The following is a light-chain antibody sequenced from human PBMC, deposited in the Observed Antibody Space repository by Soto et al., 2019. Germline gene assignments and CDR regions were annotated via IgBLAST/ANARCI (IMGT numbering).Light chain of an antibody. CDR1: QNVKNY. J-gene: IGKJ2*01. V-gene: IGKV1-39*01. CDR3: QQSYSTPPFT. CDR2: AAS. Sequence: DVQMTQSPSSLSASVGDRVTISCRASQNVKNYLNWYQQKQGKAPKLLIYAASRLQGGVPPRFSGSGSGTDFTLTISSLQPEDFANYYCQQSYSTPPFTFGQGTNLEI.